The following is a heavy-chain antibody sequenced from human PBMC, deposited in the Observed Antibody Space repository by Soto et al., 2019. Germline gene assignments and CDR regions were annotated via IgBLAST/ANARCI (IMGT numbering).Heavy chain of an antibody. J-gene: IGHJ2*01. CDR1: GGSISSGGYS. CDR3: ARSRPWGSEDIVLVPHAIVGCYFHL. V-gene: IGHV4-30-2*01. Sequence: QLQLQESGSGLVKPSQTLSLTCAVSGGSISSGGYSWSWIRQPPGKGLEWIGYLYHSGSTYYNPSLLCGVTLGVDRTKNPFCLKLSSVTAADPAVYYCARSRPWGSEDIVLVPHAIVGCYFHLWGRGTLVTVSS. CDR2: LYHSGST. D-gene: IGHD2-2*01.